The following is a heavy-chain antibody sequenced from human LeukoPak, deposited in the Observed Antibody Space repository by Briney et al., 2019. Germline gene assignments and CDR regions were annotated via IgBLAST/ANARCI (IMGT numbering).Heavy chain of an antibody. Sequence: KPSETLSLTCTVSGGSISRNYWSWIRQPPGKGLEWIGYIYYSGNINYNPSLKSRVTISVDTSKNQFSLKLSSVTAADTAVYYCARLSDGPAEFDYWGQGTLVTVSS. V-gene: IGHV4-59*08. CDR3: ARLSDGPAEFDY. J-gene: IGHJ4*02. D-gene: IGHD5-24*01. CDR1: GGSISRNY. CDR2: IYYSGNI.